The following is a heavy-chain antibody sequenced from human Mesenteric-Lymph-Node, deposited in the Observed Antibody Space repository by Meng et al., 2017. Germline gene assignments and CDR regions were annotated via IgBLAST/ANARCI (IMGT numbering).Heavy chain of an antibody. J-gene: IGHJ4*02. CDR3: AKVHDSTWQFDY. CDR2: ISRGSGST. CDR1: GFTFSNYA. D-gene: IGHD6-13*01. V-gene: IGHV3-23*01. Sequence: GGSLRLSCAASGFTFSNYAMTWVRQAPGKGLEWVSLISRGSGSTYHADSVKGRFSISRDNSENTLYLQMNSLTAEDTAVYYCAKVHDSTWQFDYWGQGTLVTVS.